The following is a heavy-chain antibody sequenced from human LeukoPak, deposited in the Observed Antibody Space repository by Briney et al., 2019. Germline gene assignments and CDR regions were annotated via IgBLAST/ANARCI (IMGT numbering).Heavy chain of an antibody. D-gene: IGHD3-16*02. Sequence: SETLSLTSTGSGGSISSGGYFWSWIRQPAGKGLEWIGRIYTSGSTNYNPSLKTLVTISVDTSKNQFSLRLSSVTAADTAVYYCARDLMITFGGVIVSYACDIWGQGTMVTVSS. J-gene: IGHJ3*02. CDR3: ARDLMITFGGVIVSYACDI. CDR2: IYTSGST. CDR1: GGSISSGGYF. V-gene: IGHV4-61*02.